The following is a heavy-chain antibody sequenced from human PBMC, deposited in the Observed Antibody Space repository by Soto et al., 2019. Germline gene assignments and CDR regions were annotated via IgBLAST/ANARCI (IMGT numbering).Heavy chain of an antibody. Sequence: QVQLVESGGGVVQPGRSLRLSCAASGFTFSSYAMHWVRQAPGKGLEWVAVISYDGSNKYYADSVKGRFTISRDNSNNTLYLQMNSLRAEDTAVYYCARGRDGDTIEDYWGQGTLVTVSS. CDR2: ISYDGSNK. CDR3: ARGRDGDTIEDY. V-gene: IGHV3-30-3*01. J-gene: IGHJ4*02. D-gene: IGHD2-2*01. CDR1: GFTFSSYA.